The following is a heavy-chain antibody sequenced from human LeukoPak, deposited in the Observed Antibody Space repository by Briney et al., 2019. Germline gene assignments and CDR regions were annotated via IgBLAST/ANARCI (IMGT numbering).Heavy chain of an antibody. J-gene: IGHJ4*02. CDR1: GFTFSSYA. CDR3: AKDALRYGDYVSYFDY. D-gene: IGHD4-17*01. V-gene: IGHV3-23*01. Sequence: GGSLRLSCAASGFTFSSYAMSWVRQAPGKGLEWVSAISGSGGSTYYADSVKGQFTISRDNSKNTLYLQMNSLRVEDTAVYYCAKDALRYGDYVSYFDYWGQGTLVTVSS. CDR2: ISGSGGST.